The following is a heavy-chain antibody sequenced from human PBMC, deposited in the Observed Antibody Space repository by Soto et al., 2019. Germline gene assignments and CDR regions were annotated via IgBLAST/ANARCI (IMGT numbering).Heavy chain of an antibody. V-gene: IGHV3-23*01. CDR2: ISGSGGST. D-gene: IGHD3-3*01. CDR1: GFTFSSYA. Sequence: GGSLRLSCAASGFTFSSYAMSWVRQAPGKGLEWVSAISGSGGSTYYADSVKGRFTISRDNSKNTLYLQMNSLRAEDTAVYYCAKVKYYDFWKVDYGMDVWGQGTTVTVSS. J-gene: IGHJ6*02. CDR3: AKVKYYDFWKVDYGMDV.